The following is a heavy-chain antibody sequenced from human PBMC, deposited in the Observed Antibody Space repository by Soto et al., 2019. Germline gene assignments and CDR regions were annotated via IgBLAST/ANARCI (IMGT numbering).Heavy chain of an antibody. CDR3: ARDRSPYYYDSSGYPDY. CDR1: GDTFTNYG. CDR2: ISVYSGNT. J-gene: IGHJ4*02. V-gene: IGHV1-18*01. D-gene: IGHD3-22*01. Sequence: GASVKVSCKASGDTFTNYGFSWVRQAPGQGLEWMGWISVYSGNTNYAQNVQGRVTMTTDTSTSTAYMELRSLRSDDTAVYYCARDRSPYYYDSSGYPDYWGQGTLVTVSS.